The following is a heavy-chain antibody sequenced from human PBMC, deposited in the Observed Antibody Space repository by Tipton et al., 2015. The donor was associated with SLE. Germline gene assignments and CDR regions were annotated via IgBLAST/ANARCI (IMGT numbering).Heavy chain of an antibody. V-gene: IGHV4-34*01. Sequence: TLSLTCAVYGGSFSGYYWSWIRQPPGKGLEWMGEINHSGSTKYNPSLKSRVTISVDTSKNQFSLKLSSVTAADTAVYYCASLVNSSSWYLGAFDIWGQGTMVTVSS. CDR1: GGSFSGYY. CDR2: INHSGST. D-gene: IGHD6-13*01. J-gene: IGHJ3*02. CDR3: ASLVNSSSWYLGAFDI.